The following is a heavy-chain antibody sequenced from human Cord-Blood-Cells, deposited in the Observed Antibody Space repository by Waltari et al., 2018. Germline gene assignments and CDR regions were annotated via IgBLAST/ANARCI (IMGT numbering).Heavy chain of an antibody. J-gene: IGHJ4*02. CDR1: GGPFSRYA. D-gene: IGHD6-13*01. CDR2: IIPIFGTA. CDR3: ATVQITGYSSSWFFDY. V-gene: IGHV1-69*01. Sequence: QVQLVQSGAEVKKPGSSVKVPCKASGGPFSRYAIRWVRQAPGQGLEWMGGIIPIFGTANYAQKFQGRVTITADESTSTAYMELSSLRSEDTAVYYCATVQITGYSSSWFFDYWGQGTLVTVSS.